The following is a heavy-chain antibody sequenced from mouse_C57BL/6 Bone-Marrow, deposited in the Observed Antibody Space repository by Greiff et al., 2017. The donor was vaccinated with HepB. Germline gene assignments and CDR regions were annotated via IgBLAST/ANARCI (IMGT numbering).Heavy chain of an antibody. CDR3: TTDLYYGSSYSWFAY. CDR2: IDPEDGDT. D-gene: IGHD1-1*01. V-gene: IGHV14-1*01. J-gene: IGHJ3*01. Sequence: EVQRVESGAELVRPGASVKLSCTASGFNIKDYYMHWVKQRPEQGLEWIGRIDPEDGDTEYAPKFQGKATMTADTSSNTAYLQLSSLTSEDTAVYYCTTDLYYGSSYSWFAYWGQGTLVTVSA. CDR1: GFNIKDYY.